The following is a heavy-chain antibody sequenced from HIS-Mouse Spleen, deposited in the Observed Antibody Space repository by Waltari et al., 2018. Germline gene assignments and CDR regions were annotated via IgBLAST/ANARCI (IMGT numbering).Heavy chain of an antibody. J-gene: IGHJ4*02. Sequence: QVQLVESGGGVVQPGRSLTLPCPASGFTRSSYGMHWVRQAPGKGLEWVAVISYDGSNKYYADSVKGRFTISRDNSKNTLYLQMNSLRAEDTAVYYCAKDKHHAFDYWGQGTLVTVSS. CDR1: GFTRSSYG. CDR3: AKDKHHAFDY. V-gene: IGHV3-30*18. CDR2: ISYDGSNK.